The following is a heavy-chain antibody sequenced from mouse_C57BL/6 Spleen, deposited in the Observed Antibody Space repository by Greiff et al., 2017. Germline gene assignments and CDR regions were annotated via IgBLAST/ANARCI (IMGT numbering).Heavy chain of an antibody. D-gene: IGHD1-1*01. CDR1: GYTFTSYW. Sequence: QVQLKQPGAELVKPGASVKLSCKASGYTFTSYWMHWVKQRPGRGLEWIGRIDPNSGGTKYNEKFKSKATLTVDKPSSTAYMQLSSLTSEDSAVYYCTTVYYYGSSYLGFAYWGQGTLVTVSA. V-gene: IGHV1-62-3*01. J-gene: IGHJ3*01. CDR2: IDPNSGGT. CDR3: TTVYYYGSSYLGFAY.